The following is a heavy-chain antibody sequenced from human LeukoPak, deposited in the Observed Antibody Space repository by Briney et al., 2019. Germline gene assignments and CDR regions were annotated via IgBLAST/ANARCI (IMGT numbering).Heavy chain of an antibody. V-gene: IGHV1-18*01. Sequence: ASVKVSCKASGYTFTSYGISWVRQAPGQGLEWMGWISAYNGNTDYAQKLQGRVTMTTDTSTSTAYMELRSLRSDDTAVYYCARDLGRSATSTNWFDPWGQGTLVTVSS. CDR1: GYTFTSYG. J-gene: IGHJ5*02. CDR3: ARDLGRSATSTNWFDP. D-gene: IGHD6-6*01. CDR2: ISAYNGNT.